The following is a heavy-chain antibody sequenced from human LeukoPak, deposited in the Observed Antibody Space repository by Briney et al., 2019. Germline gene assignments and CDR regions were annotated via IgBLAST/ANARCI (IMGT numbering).Heavy chain of an antibody. J-gene: IGHJ4*02. CDR2: INHSGST. CDR1: GGSFSGYY. V-gene: IGHV4-34*01. CDR3: ARTQHYDFRSGYCLFDY. D-gene: IGHD3-3*01. Sequence: SETLSLTCAVYGGSFSGYYWSWIRQPPGKGLEWIGEINHSGSTNYNPSLKSRVTISVDTSKNQFSLKLSSVTAADTAVYYCARTQHYDFRSGYCLFDYWGQGTLVTVSS.